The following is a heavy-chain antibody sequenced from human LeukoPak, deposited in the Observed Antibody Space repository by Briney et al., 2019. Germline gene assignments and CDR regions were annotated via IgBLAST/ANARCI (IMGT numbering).Heavy chain of an antibody. CDR3: ARVGRHLVVAADFDY. V-gene: IGHV1-18*01. CDR2: ISAYNGNT. Sequence: ASVKVSCKASGYTFTSYGITWVRQAPGQGLEWMGWISAYNGNTNYAQRFQGRVTMTTQTSTNIAYLELRNLRSDDTAVYYCARVGRHLVVAADFDYWGQGTLVTVSS. J-gene: IGHJ4*02. CDR1: GYTFTSYG. D-gene: IGHD2-15*01.